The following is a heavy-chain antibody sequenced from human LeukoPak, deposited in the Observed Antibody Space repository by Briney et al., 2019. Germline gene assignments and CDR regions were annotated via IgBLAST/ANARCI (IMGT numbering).Heavy chain of an antibody. CDR1: GGSISSYY. CDR3: ARQGLLIRTNYFDY. CDR2: IYYSGST. D-gene: IGHD2-15*01. V-gene: IGHV4-59*08. Sequence: PSETLSLTCTVSGGSISSYYWSWIRQPPGKGLEWIGYIYYSGSTNYNPSLKSRVTISVDTSKNQFSLKLSSVTAADTAVYYCARQGLLIRTNYFDYWGQGTLVTVSS. J-gene: IGHJ4*02.